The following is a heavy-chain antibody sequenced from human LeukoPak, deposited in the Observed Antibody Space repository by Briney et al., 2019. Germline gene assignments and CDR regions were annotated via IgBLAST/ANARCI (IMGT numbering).Heavy chain of an antibody. V-gene: IGHV1-2*02. CDR3: ARGLGLDY. J-gene: IGHJ4*02. CDR2: INPSSGGT. Sequence: GASVKVSCKPSGYTFTDYYIHWVRQAPGPGLEWMGWINPSSGGTKYAQKFQGRVTMARDTSISTTYMELSRLTSDDTALYYCARGLGLDYWGQGTLVTVSS. D-gene: IGHD4-11*01. CDR1: GYTFTDYY.